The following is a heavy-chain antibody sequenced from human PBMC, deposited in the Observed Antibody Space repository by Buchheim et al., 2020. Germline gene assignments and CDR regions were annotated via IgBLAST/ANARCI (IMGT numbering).Heavy chain of an antibody. V-gene: IGHV3-23*01. CDR3: AKDLEIEQWLTPIDY. CDR1: GFTFSSYA. CDR2: ISGSGAGT. Sequence: EVQLLESGGGLVQPGGSLRLSCVASGFTFSSYAMSWVRQAPGKGLEWVSSISGSGAGTYYANSVKGRFTIPRDNSKNTLYLQMNSLRAEDTAVYYCAKDLEIEQWLTPIDYWGQGTL. J-gene: IGHJ4*02. D-gene: IGHD6-19*01.